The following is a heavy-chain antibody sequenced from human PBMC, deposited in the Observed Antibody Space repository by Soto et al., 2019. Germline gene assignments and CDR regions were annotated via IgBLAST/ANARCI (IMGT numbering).Heavy chain of an antibody. D-gene: IGHD3-3*01. J-gene: IGHJ6*02. CDR3: ARDGQSGFWSGYYMDV. V-gene: IGHV3-74*03. Sequence: GGSLRLSCPASGFTFSSYWMHWVRQAPGKGLVWVSRINGDGSLSKYAESAKGRFSISRDNAKNTLYLQMNSLRAEDTAVYYCARDGQSGFWSGYYMDVWGQGTTVTVSS. CDR1: GFTFSSYW. CDR2: INGDGSLS.